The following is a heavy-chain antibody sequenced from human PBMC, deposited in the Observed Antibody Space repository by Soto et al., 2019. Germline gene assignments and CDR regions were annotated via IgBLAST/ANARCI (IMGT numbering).Heavy chain of an antibody. Sequence: PSETLSLTCTVSGYSIGSGSYWAWIRQPQGRGPEWIASVYHGGTTFYNPSLKSRITISVDTSNNQFSLTLTSVTAADTAVYYCARVHVMVVAGSTFDYWGHGTLVTVS. CDR2: VYHGGTT. V-gene: IGHV4-38-2*02. CDR3: ARVHVMVVAGSTFDY. CDR1: GYSIGSGSY. J-gene: IGHJ4*01. D-gene: IGHD6-19*01.